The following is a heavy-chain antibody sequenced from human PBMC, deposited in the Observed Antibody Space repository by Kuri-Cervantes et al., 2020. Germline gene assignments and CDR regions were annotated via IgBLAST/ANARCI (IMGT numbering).Heavy chain of an antibody. J-gene: IGHJ3*02. D-gene: IGHD3-9*01. CDR3: ASSPLSYDILTGYAFDI. CDR2: IYYSGST. V-gene: IGHV4-30-4*08. Sequence: SWVRQAPGKGLEWVGYIYYSGSTYYNPSLKSRVTISVDTSKNQFSLKLSSVTAADTAVYYCASSPLSYDILTGYAFDIWGQGTMVTVSS.